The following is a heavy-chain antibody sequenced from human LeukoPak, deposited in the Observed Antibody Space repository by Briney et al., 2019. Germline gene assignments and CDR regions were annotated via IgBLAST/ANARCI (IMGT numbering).Heavy chain of an antibody. CDR3: ATTYYYGSGSYYEGDAFDI. CDR2: ISAYNGNT. J-gene: IGHJ3*02. CDR1: GYTFTSYG. D-gene: IGHD3-10*01. V-gene: IGHV1-18*01. Sequence: ASVTVSCKASGYTFTSYGISWLRQAPGQGLEWMGWISAYNGNTNYAQKLQGRVTMTTDTSTSTAYMELRSLRSDDTAVYYCATTYYYGSGSYYEGDAFDIWGQGTMVTVSS.